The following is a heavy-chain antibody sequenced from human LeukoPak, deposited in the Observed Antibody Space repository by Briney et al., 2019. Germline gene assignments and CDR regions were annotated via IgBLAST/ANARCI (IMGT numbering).Heavy chain of an antibody. V-gene: IGHV1-46*01. CDR3: ARVLRLVGATNEDYFDY. J-gene: IGHJ4*02. CDR2: TNPSGGST. Sequence: ASVKVSCKASGYTFTSYYRHWVRQAPGQGLEWMGITNPSGGSTSYAQKFQGRVTMTRDTSTSTVYMELSSLRSEDMAVYYCARVLRLVGATNEDYFDYWGQGTLVTVSS. D-gene: IGHD1-26*01. CDR1: GYTFTSYY.